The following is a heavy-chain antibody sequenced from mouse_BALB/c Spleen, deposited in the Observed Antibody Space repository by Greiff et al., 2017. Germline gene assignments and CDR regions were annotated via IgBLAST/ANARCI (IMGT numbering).Heavy chain of an antibody. CDR2: IDPENGNT. CDR3: ARGYLYAMDY. Sequence: VQLQQSGAELVRPGALVKLSCKASGFTITDYYMHWVKQRPEQGLEWIGWIDPENGNTIYDPKFQGKASITADTSSNTAYLQLSSLTSEDTAVYYCARGYLYAMDYWGQGTSVTVSS. D-gene: IGHD3-1*01. V-gene: IGHV14-1*02. CDR1: GFTITDYY. J-gene: IGHJ4*01.